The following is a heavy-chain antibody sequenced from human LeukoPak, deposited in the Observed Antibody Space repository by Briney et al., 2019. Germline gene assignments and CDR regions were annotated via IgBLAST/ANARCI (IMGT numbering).Heavy chain of an antibody. CDR3: ARGRPKVTTRHYFDS. CDR2: ITSSSSSI. CDR1: GFTFSSYS. Sequence: GGSLRLSCAASGFTFSSYSMNWVRQAPGKGLEWLSYITSSSSSIFYADSVKGRFTISRDNAENSLDLQMNSLTAEDTAIYYCARGRPKVTTRHYFDSWGQGTLVTVSS. D-gene: IGHD4-17*01. V-gene: IGHV3-48*04. J-gene: IGHJ4*02.